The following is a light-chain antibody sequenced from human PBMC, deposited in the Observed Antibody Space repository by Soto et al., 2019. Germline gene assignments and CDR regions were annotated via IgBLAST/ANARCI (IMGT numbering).Light chain of an antibody. CDR1: QSVSSY. CDR3: QQRSNWPLLT. CDR2: DAS. V-gene: IGKV3-11*01. Sequence: EIVLTQSPATLSLSPGERATLSCRASQSVSSYLAWYPQKPGQAPRLLIYDASNRATGIPARFSGSGSGTDCTLTISSLEPEDFAVYYCQQRSNWPLLTFGGGTKVEIK. J-gene: IGKJ4*01.